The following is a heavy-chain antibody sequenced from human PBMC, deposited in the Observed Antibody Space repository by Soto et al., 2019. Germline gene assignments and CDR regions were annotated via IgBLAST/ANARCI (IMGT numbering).Heavy chain of an antibody. D-gene: IGHD6-13*01. J-gene: IGHJ4*02. Sequence: QVQLVESGGGVVQPGRSLRLSCAASGFTFSSYAMHWVRQAPGKGLEWVAVISYDGNNKYYADSVKGRFTISRDDAEKSLYLQMNSLRAEDTALYYCAREPEGIAAALDYWGQGTLVTVSS. V-gene: IGHV3-30-3*01. CDR3: AREPEGIAAALDY. CDR1: GFTFSSYA. CDR2: ISYDGNNK.